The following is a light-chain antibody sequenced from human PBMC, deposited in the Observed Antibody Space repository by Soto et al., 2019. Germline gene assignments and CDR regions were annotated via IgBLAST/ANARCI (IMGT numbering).Light chain of an antibody. CDR1: QSVSSN. Sequence: EIVMTQSPATLSVSPGERATLSCRASQSVSSNLAWYQQKPGQAPRLLIYGASTRATGIPARFSGSGSGPEFTLTIRSLQSEDFAVYYCQHYNNWPPWTFGQGTKVEVK. V-gene: IGKV3-15*01. CDR3: QHYNNWPPWT. CDR2: GAS. J-gene: IGKJ1*01.